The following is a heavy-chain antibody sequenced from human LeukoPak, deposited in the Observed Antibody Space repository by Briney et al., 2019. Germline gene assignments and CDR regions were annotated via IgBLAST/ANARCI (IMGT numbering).Heavy chain of an antibody. V-gene: IGHV4-34*01. CDR3: ARVPILTGYYPNWFDP. CDR2: INHSGST. Sequence: SETLSLTCAVYGGSFSGYYWSWIRQPPGKGLEWIGEINHSGSTNYNPSLKSRVTISVDTSKNQFSLKLSSVTAADTAVYYCARVPILTGYYPNWFDPWGQGTLVTVSS. D-gene: IGHD3-9*01. CDR1: GGSFSGYY. J-gene: IGHJ5*02.